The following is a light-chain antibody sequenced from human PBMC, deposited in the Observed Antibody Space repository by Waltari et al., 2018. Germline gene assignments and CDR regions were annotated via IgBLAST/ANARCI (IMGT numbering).Light chain of an antibody. CDR1: KLGDNY. CDR2: QDS. CDR3: QAWDSSTVV. J-gene: IGLJ2*01. V-gene: IGLV3-1*01. Sequence: SYELTQPPSVSVSPGQTASIPCSGDKLGDNYACWYQQKPGQSPVLVIYQDSKRPSGIRERFSGSNSGNTATLTIGGTQAMDEADYYCQAWDSSTVVFGGGTKLTVL.